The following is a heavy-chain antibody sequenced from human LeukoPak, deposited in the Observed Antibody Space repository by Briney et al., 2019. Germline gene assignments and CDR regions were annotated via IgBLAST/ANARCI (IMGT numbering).Heavy chain of an antibody. CDR1: GFTLSTYA. Sequence: GGSLRLSCSASGFTLSTYAMHWVRQAPGKGLEYVSSISSNGGSTDYADSVKGRFTISRDNSKNTLYLQMSSLRPEDTAVYYCVISSGWYDHWGQGTLVTVSS. CDR3: VISSGWYDH. CDR2: ISSNGGST. J-gene: IGHJ5*02. V-gene: IGHV3-64D*09. D-gene: IGHD6-19*01.